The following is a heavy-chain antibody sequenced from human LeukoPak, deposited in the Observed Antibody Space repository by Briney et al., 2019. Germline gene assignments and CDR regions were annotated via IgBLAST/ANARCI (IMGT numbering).Heavy chain of an antibody. CDR2: ISGSGATT. CDR1: GFTFNNYA. CDR3: AKHSGTSGWYNDY. Sequence: PGGSLRLSCAASGFTFNNYAMTWVRQAPGKGLEWVSGISGSGATTGYADSVKGRFTISRDNSKNTLYAQMNSLRAEDTAVYYCAKHSGTSGWYNDYWGQGTLVTVSS. V-gene: IGHV3-23*01. J-gene: IGHJ4*02. D-gene: IGHD6-19*01.